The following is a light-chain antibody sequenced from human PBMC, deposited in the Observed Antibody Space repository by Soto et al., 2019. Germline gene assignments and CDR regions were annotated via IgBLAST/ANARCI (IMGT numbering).Light chain of an antibody. CDR3: SSYTSILWV. CDR2: EVS. Sequence: QSVLTQPASVSGSPGQSITISCTGTSSDVGSYKYVSWYQQHPGKAPKLMIYEVSNRPAGVSNRFSGSKSGNTASLTISGLQAEDEADYYCSSYTSILWVFGTGTKVTVL. J-gene: IGLJ1*01. V-gene: IGLV2-14*01. CDR1: SSDVGSYKY.